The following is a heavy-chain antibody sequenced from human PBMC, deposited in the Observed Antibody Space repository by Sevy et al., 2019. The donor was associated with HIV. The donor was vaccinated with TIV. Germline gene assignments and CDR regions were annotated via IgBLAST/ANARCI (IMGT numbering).Heavy chain of an antibody. Sequence: GGSLRLSCAASGFTFSSYAMHWVRQAPGKGLEWVAVISYDGSNKYYADSVKGRFTISRDNSKNTLYLQMNSLRAEDTAVYYCARDGDSSGYSSFDYWGQGTRSPSPQ. D-gene: IGHD3-22*01. V-gene: IGHV3-30-3*01. CDR1: GFTFSSYA. CDR3: ARDGDSSGYSSFDY. CDR2: ISYDGSNK. J-gene: IGHJ4*02.